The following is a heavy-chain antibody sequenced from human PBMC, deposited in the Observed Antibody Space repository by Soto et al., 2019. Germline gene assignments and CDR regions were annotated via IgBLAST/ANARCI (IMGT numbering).Heavy chain of an antibody. D-gene: IGHD1-1*01. Sequence: QVQLQESGPGLMKPSETLSLTCTVSGGSISSYYWSWIRQPPGKGLEWIGYIYYSGSTNYNPSLKSRVTISVDTSKNQFSLKLSSVTAADTAVYYCARGQRSDYYYYYYMDVWGKGTTVTVSS. J-gene: IGHJ6*03. CDR2: IYYSGST. CDR1: GGSISSYY. V-gene: IGHV4-59*01. CDR3: ARGQRSDYYYYYYMDV.